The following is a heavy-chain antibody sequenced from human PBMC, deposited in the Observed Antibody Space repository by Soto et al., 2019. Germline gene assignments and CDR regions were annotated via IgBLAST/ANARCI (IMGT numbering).Heavy chain of an antibody. J-gene: IGHJ4*02. V-gene: IGHV4-31*03. Sequence: SETLSLTCTVSGGSISSGGYYWSWIRQYPGKGLEWIGYIYYSGSTYYTSSLKSRVTISVDTSKNQFSLNLSSMTAADTAVYYCAREALTGGSYFDYWGQGTLVTVSS. CDR2: IYYSGST. CDR1: GGSISSGGYY. CDR3: AREALTGGSYFDY. D-gene: IGHD3-9*01.